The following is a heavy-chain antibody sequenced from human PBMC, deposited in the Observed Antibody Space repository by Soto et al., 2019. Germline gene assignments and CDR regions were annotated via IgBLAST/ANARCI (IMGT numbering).Heavy chain of an antibody. CDR3: ARDSGMIRGNYGMDV. CDR2: IYSSGNI. CDR1: GLIVRSNY. D-gene: IGHD3-10*01. Sequence: PGGSLRLSCAASGLIVRSNYMTWVRQAPGKGLEWVSVIYSSGNIYYADSVKGRFTTSSDNSQNTMFLQMNSLRAEDTAVYYCARDSGMIRGNYGMDVWGQGTTVTVSS. J-gene: IGHJ6*02. V-gene: IGHV3-53*01.